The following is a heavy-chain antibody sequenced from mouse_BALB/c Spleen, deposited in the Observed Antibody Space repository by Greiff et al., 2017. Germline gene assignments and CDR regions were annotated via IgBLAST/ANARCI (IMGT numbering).Heavy chain of an antibody. D-gene: IGHD2-10*01. Sequence: VQLQQSGPELVKPGASVKMSCKASGYTFTSYVMHWVKQKPGQGLEWIGYINPYNDGTKYNEKFKGKATLTSDKSSSTAYMELSSLTSEDSAVYYCARGGPYYGNPFAYWGQGTLVTVSA. V-gene: IGHV1-14*01. CDR1: GYTFTSYV. CDR3: ARGGPYYGNPFAY. CDR2: INPYNDGT. J-gene: IGHJ3*01.